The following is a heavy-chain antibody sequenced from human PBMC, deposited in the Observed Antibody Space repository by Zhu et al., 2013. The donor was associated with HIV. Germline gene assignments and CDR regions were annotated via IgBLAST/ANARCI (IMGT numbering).Heavy chain of an antibody. CDR2: ISYSGST. J-gene: IGHJ4*02. Sequence: QVQLQESGPGLVKPSETLSLTCTVSGGSISSYYWSWIRQPPGKGLEWIGYISYSGSTNYNPSLKSRVTLSVDTSKNQFSLRLSSVTAADTAVYYCARSEDCSGGDCYLPYWGQGNPGSPSPQ. CDR1: GGSISSYY. D-gene: IGHD2-21*02. V-gene: IGHV4-59*01. CDR3: ARSEDCSGGDCYLPY.